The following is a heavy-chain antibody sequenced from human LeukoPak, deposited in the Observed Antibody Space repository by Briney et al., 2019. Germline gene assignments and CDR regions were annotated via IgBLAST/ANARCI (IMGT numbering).Heavy chain of an antibody. CDR1: GYTFTSYG. CDR2: ISAYNGNT. J-gene: IGHJ4*02. V-gene: IGHV1-18*01. CDR3: ARAEGYDFWCGYYNPFDY. Sequence: ASVKVSCKASGYTFTSYGISWVRQAPGQGLEWMGWISAYNGNTNYAQKLQGRVTMTTDTSTSTAYMELRSLRSDDTAVYYCARAEGYDFWCGYYNPFDYWGQGTLVTVSS. D-gene: IGHD3-3*01.